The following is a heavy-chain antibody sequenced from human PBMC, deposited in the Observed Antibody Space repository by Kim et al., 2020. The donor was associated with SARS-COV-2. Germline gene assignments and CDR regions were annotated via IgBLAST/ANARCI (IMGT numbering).Heavy chain of an antibody. CDR1: GFSLSSSGVG. CDR2: IYWDDDK. D-gene: IGHD3-16*02. Sequence: SGPTLVNPTQTLTLTCTISGFSLSSSGVGVGWVRQPPGEALEWLALIYWDDDKRYSPSLKSRLTITKDTSKNQVVLTMTNMDPVDTATYYCTHRIPDSYPYYFDYWGPGTLVTVSS. V-gene: IGHV2-5*02. CDR3: THRIPDSYPYYFDY. J-gene: IGHJ4*02.